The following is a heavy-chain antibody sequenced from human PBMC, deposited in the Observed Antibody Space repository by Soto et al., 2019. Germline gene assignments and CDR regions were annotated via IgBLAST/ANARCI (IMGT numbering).Heavy chain of an antibody. Sequence: QITLKESGPTLVKPTQTLTLTCTFSGFSLNTGGLGVGWIRQPPGKALEWLALIYWDGDKRYSPSLNSRLSLTYDTPNNRVVLTMPNLDPWDTAPYYRAHSRCGGVCLRSYSSPYYYGMAVWAKGPQSPAP. CDR2: IYWDGDK. J-gene: IGHJ6*02. D-gene: IGHD2-21*02. CDR3: AHSRCGGVCLRSYSSPYYYGMAV. CDR1: GFSLNTGGLG. V-gene: IGHV2-5*02.